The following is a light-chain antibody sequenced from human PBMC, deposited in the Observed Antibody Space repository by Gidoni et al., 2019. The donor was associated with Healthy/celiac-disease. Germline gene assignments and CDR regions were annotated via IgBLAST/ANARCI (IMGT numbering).Light chain of an antibody. J-gene: IGKJ4*01. CDR1: QSVLYSSNNKNY. CDR2: WAS. CDR3: QQYYSTPFT. V-gene: IGKV4-1*01. Sequence: DIVMTQSPDSLAVSLGERATINCKSSQSVLYSSNNKNYLAWYQQKPGQPPKLLIYWASTRESGVPDRFSGSGSGTDFTLTISSLQAEDVAVYYCQQYYSTPFTFGGXTKVEIK.